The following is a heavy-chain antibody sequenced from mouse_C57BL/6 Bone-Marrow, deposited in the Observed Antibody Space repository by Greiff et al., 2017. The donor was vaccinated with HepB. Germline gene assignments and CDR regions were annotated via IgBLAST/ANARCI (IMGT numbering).Heavy chain of an antibody. Sequence: EAGGGLVQPKGSLKLSCAASGFSFNTYAMNWVRQAPGKGLEWVARIRSKSNNYATYYADSVKDRFTISRDDSESMLYLQMNNLKTEDTAMYYCVRLTTVVATRYFDVWGTGTTVTVSS. V-gene: IGHV10-1*01. CDR3: VRLTTVVATRYFDV. CDR1: GFSFNTYA. D-gene: IGHD1-1*01. J-gene: IGHJ1*03. CDR2: IRSKSNNYAT.